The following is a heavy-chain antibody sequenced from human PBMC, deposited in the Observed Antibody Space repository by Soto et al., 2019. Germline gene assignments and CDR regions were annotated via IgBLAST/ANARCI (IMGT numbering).Heavy chain of an antibody. CDR2: IYYSGST. J-gene: IGHJ6*02. CDR3: ARDPLSRLLWFGETDGMDV. CDR1: GGSISSGDYY. Sequence: QVQLRESGPGLVKPSQTLSLTCTVSGGSISSGDYYWSWIRQPPGKGLEWIGYIYYSGSTYYNPSLKSRVTISVDTSQNQFSLKLSSVTAADTAVYYCARDPLSRLLWFGETDGMDVWGQGTTVTVSS. V-gene: IGHV4-30-4*01. D-gene: IGHD3-10*01.